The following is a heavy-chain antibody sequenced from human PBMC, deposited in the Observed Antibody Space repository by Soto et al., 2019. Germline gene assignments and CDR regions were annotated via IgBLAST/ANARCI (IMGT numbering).Heavy chain of an antibody. CDR1: GGSISSSSSY. V-gene: IGHV4-39*01. J-gene: IGHJ4*02. Sequence: QLQLQESGPGLLKPSETLSLTCTVSGGSISSSSSYWVWIRQPPGKGLEWIGSIYYSGSTYYNPSLKSRVTISVETSTNQFSVKLSAVTAADAAVYFCARLDVLHYYCYYWGKGTLVTVSS. CDR3: ARLDVLHYYCYY. CDR2: IYYSGST. D-gene: IGHD1-26*01.